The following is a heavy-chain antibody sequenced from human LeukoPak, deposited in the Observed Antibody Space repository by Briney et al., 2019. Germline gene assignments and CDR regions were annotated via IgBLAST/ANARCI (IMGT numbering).Heavy chain of an antibody. CDR1: GYTFTSYY. V-gene: IGHV1-46*01. CDR3: ARDFCGGDCYSPDY. CDR2: INPSGGST. J-gene: IGHJ4*02. D-gene: IGHD2-21*02. Sequence: ASVKVSCKASGYTFTSYYMHWVRQPHGQGPEWKGIINPSGGSTSYAQKFQGRVTMTRDTSTNTVYMELSSLRSEDTAVYYCARDFCGGDCYSPDYWGQGTLVTVSS.